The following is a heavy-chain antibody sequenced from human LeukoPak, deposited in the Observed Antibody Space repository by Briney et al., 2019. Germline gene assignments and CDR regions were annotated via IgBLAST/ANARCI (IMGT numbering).Heavy chain of an antibody. CDR2: IYHSGST. CDR1: GYSISSGYY. Sequence: SETLSLTCAVSGYSISSGYYWGWIRQLPGKGLEWIGSIYHSGSTYYNPSLKSRVTISVDTSKNQFSLKLSSVTAADTAVYYCARLKDIVVAPAAIGVWFDPWGQGTLVTVSS. J-gene: IGHJ5*02. V-gene: IGHV4-38-2*01. D-gene: IGHD2-2*02. CDR3: ARLKDIVVAPAAIGVWFDP.